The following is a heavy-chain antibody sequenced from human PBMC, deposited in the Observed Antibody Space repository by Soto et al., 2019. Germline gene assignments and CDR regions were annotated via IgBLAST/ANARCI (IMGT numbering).Heavy chain of an antibody. Sequence: ASVKVSCKASGGTFTSYGISWVRQAPGQGLEWMGWINAYNGNTNYAQKLQGRVTMTTDTSTSTAHMELRSLRSDDTAVYYCARDVGYGLIDYWGQGTLVTVSS. D-gene: IGHD5-18*01. V-gene: IGHV1-18*01. J-gene: IGHJ4*02. CDR3: ARDVGYGLIDY. CDR1: GGTFTSYG. CDR2: INAYNGNT.